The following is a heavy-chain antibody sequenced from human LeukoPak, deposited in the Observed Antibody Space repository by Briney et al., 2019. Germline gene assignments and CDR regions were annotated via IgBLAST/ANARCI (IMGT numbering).Heavy chain of an antibody. CDR2: ISGSGGST. J-gene: IGHJ4*02. V-gene: IGHV3-23*01. CDR3: AKTPVRRFPLYFDY. CDR1: GFTFSTFA. D-gene: IGHD3-3*01. Sequence: GGSLRLSCAASGFTFSTFAMIWVRQAPGKGLEWVSGISGSGGSTDYADSLKGRFTISRDNSKNTLYLQMNSLRAEDTAIYYCAKTPVRRFPLYFDYWGQGTLVTVSS.